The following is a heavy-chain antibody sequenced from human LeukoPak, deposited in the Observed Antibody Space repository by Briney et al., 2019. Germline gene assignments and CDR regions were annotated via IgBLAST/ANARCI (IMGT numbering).Heavy chain of an antibody. D-gene: IGHD3-22*01. CDR2: IKQDGSEK. J-gene: IGHJ3*02. CDR1: GFTFSSYW. V-gene: IGHV3-7*04. CDR3: ARDRDYYDSSGYSDAFDI. Sequence: GGSLRLSCAASGFTFSSYWMSCVRQAPGKGLEWVATIKQDGSEKYCVDSVKGRFTISRDNAKNSLYLQMNSLRAEDRAVYYCARDRDYYDSSGYSDAFDIWGQGTMVTVSS.